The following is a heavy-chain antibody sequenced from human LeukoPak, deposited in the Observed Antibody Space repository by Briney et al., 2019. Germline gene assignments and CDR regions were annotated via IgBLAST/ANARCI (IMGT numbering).Heavy chain of an antibody. CDR3: AKLNYYYGMDV. Sequence: GRSLRLSCAASGFTVSNNYMSWVRQAPGKGLEWVSVIYSGGNTYYADSVKVRFTISRDNSKNTLYLQMNSLRAEDTAVYYCAKLNYYYGMDVWGQGTTVTVSS. V-gene: IGHV3-66*04. CDR1: GFTVSNNY. J-gene: IGHJ6*02. CDR2: IYSGGNT.